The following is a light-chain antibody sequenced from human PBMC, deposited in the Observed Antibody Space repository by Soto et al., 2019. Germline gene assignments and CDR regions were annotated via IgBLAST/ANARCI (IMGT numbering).Light chain of an antibody. Sequence: DIQMTQSPSTLSASVGDRVTITCRASQSISSWLAWYQQKPGKAPKLLIYKASSLESGVPSRFSGSGSGTEFTLTISSLQPDDFATYYGQQYNSYSTWTFGQGTKVEIK. CDR1: QSISSW. CDR3: QQYNSYSTWT. CDR2: KAS. V-gene: IGKV1-5*03. J-gene: IGKJ1*01.